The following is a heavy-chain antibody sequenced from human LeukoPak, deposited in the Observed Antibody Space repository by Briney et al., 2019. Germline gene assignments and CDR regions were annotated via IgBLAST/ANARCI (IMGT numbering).Heavy chain of an antibody. CDR2: ISGSGGST. D-gene: IGHD1-26*01. V-gene: IGHV3-23*01. CDR3: AKDRSIGTYYTFDS. CDR1: GFTFSSYE. J-gene: IGHJ4*02. Sequence: PGGSLRLSCAASGFTFSSYEMNWVRQAPGKGLEWVSAISGSGGSTYYADSVKGRFTISRDNSKNTLYLQMNSLRAEDTAVYYCAKDRSIGTYYTFDSWGQGTLVTVSS.